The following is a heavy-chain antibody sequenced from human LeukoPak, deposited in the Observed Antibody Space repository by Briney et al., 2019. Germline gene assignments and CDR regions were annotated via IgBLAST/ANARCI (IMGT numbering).Heavy chain of an antibody. CDR1: GFTFSSYA. Sequence: GGSLRLSCAASGFTFSSYAMSWVRQAPGKGLEWVSAISGSGGSTYYADSVKGRFTISRDNSKNALYLQMNSLRAEDTAVYYCAKSRRLDYDFWSGYYPRTSFDYWGQGTLVTVSS. CDR3: AKSRRLDYDFWSGYYPRTSFDY. V-gene: IGHV3-23*01. J-gene: IGHJ4*02. D-gene: IGHD3-3*01. CDR2: ISGSGGST.